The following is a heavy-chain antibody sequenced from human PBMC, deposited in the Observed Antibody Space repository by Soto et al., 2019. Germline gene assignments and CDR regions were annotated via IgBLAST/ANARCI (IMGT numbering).Heavy chain of an antibody. Sequence: GGSLRLSCAASGFTFSSYGMHWVRQAPGKGLEWVAVIWYDGSNKYYADSVKGRFTISRDNSRNTLYLQMNSLRAEDTAVYYCARSPIVGALADGMDVWGQGTTVTVSS. D-gene: IGHD1-26*01. CDR1: GFTFSSYG. CDR3: ARSPIVGALADGMDV. J-gene: IGHJ6*02. CDR2: IWYDGSNK. V-gene: IGHV3-33*01.